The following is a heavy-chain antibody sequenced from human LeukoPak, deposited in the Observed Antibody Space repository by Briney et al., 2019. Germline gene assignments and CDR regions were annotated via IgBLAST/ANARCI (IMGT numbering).Heavy chain of an antibody. CDR1: GFTFSNYY. CDR3: ARGSRGGITFGGVIVGAFDI. Sequence: PGGSLRLSCAASGFTFSNYYVHWVRQPPGKGLVWVSRINSDSTDKTYVDSVKGRFSISRDNAKNTLYLQMNSLRAEDTAVYYCARGSRGGITFGGVIVGAFDIWGQGTMVTVSS. D-gene: IGHD3-16*02. V-gene: IGHV3-74*03. J-gene: IGHJ3*02. CDR2: INSDSTDK.